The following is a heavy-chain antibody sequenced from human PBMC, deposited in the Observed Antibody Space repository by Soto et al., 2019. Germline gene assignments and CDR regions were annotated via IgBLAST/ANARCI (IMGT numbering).Heavy chain of an antibody. CDR2: IIPIFGTA. Sequence: SVKVSCKASGGTFSSYAISWVRQAPGQGLEWMGGIIPIFGTANYAQKFQGRVTITADKSTSTAYMELSSLRSEDTAVYYCASTNYYDSSGYMKYYFDYWGQGTRGTVS. CDR1: GGTFSSYA. CDR3: ASTNYYDSSGYMKYYFDY. J-gene: IGHJ4*02. D-gene: IGHD3-22*01. V-gene: IGHV1-69*06.